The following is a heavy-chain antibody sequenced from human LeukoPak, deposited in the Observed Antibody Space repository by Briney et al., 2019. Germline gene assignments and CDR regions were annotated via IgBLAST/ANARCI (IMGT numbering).Heavy chain of an antibody. J-gene: IGHJ4*02. V-gene: IGHV3-20*04. CDR1: GFTFDDYG. CDR2: INWSGGST. D-gene: IGHD6-13*01. Sequence: PGGSLRLSCAASGFTFDDYGMSWVRQAPGKGLEWVSGINWSGGSTGYADSVKGRFTISRDNAKNSLYLQMNSLRAEDTALYYCARDPTTYSSSWYGDYWGQGTLVTVSS. CDR3: ARDPTTYSSSWYGDY.